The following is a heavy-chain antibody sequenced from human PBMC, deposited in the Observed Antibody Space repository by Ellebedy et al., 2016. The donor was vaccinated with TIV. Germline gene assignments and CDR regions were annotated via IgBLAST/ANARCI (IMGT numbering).Heavy chain of an antibody. Sequence: AASVKVSCKASGCTFSSYAISWARQAPGQGLEWMGRIIPILGIANYAQKFQGRVTITADKSTSTAYMELSSLRSEDTAVYYCARSLDLTGYYGDWGQGTLVTVSS. J-gene: IGHJ4*02. V-gene: IGHV1-69*04. CDR1: GCTFSSYA. CDR2: IIPILGIA. D-gene: IGHD3-9*01. CDR3: ARSLDLTGYYGD.